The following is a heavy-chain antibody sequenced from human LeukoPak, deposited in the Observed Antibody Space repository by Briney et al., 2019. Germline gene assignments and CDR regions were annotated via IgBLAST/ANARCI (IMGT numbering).Heavy chain of an antibody. CDR1: GGSISSYY. CDR2: IYYSGRT. D-gene: IGHD3-10*01. V-gene: IGHV4-59*08. J-gene: IGHJ4*02. Sequence: SQTLSLTCTVSGGSISSYYWSWIRQPPGKGLEWIVYIYYSGRTNYNPSLKSRVTISVDTSKNQSSLRLSSVTAADTAVYYCARWDYGSGAYYLSDYWGQGTLVTVSS. CDR3: ARWDYGSGAYYLSDY.